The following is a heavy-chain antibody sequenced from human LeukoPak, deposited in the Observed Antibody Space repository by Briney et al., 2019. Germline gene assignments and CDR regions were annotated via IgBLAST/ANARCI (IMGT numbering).Heavy chain of an antibody. Sequence: ASVKVSCKASGYTFTGYYMHWVRQAPGQGLEWMGWISAYNGNTNYAQKLQGRVTMTTDTSTSTAYMEVSSLRSEDTAVYYCAREGHDYVPDYWGQGTLVTVSS. V-gene: IGHV1-18*04. D-gene: IGHD4-17*01. CDR1: GYTFTGYY. J-gene: IGHJ4*02. CDR3: AREGHDYVPDY. CDR2: ISAYNGNT.